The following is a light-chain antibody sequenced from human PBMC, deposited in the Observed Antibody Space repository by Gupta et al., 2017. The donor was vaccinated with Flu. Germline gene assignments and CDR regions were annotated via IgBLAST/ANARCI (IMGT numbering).Light chain of an antibody. CDR1: SSDVAGYNY. V-gene: IGLV2-8*01. J-gene: IGLJ2*01. CDR2: NVT. CDR3: SSYAGSNTLI. Sequence: SALPQPPSASGSLGHSVTISCPGTSSDVAGYNYDSWYQQHPRKASKLMIYNVTKRPSGVPDRFSGSKSGNTASLTVSGLQADDEEEYYCSSYAGSNTLIFGGGTRLTVL.